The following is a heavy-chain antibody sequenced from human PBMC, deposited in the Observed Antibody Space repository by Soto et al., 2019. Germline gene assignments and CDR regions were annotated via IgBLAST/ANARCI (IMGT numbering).Heavy chain of an antibody. CDR3: ARVEESSLDYYGMDV. V-gene: IGHV1-69*13. J-gene: IGHJ6*02. D-gene: IGHD6-6*01. CDR1: GGTFSSYA. CDR2: IIPIFGTA. Sequence: SVKVSCKASGGTFSSYAISWVRQAPGQWLEWMGGIIPIFGTANYAQKFQGRVTITADESTSTAYMELSSLRSEDTAVYYCARVEESSLDYYGMDVWGQGTTVTVSS.